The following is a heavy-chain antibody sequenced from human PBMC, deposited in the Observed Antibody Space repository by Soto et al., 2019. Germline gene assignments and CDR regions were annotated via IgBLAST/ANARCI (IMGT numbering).Heavy chain of an antibody. CDR1: GFILSDCA. CDR2: ISSSSSVI. V-gene: IGHV3-48*01. CDR3: ARDLSWGSNWYYYMDV. D-gene: IGHD7-27*01. J-gene: IGHJ6*03. Sequence: EVQLVESGGGLVQPGGSLRLSCATSGFILSDCAINWVRQAPGKGLEWVSYISSSSSVIDYADSVKGRFTVSRDNARNSLYLQINRPTAEATAVYYCARDLSWGSNWYYYMDVWGKGATVTVSS.